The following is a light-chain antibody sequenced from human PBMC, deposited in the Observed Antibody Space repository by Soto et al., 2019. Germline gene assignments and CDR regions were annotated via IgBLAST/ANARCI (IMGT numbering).Light chain of an antibody. CDR2: EVN. V-gene: IGLV2-8*01. CDR1: IRDGGGYNY. J-gene: IGLJ1*01. Sequence: QSALTQPPSAAGSPGQSVAIYCTGTIRDGGGYNYVSWHPQHPGKAPKLRFYEVNKRPSGVPDRFSGSKSGNTAYLNVSGLHAEDEADYYCCSYAGSSNVFGTGTKLTV. CDR3: CSYAGSSNV.